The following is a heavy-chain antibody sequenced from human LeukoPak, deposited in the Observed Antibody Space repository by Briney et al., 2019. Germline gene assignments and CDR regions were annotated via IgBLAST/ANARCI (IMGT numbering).Heavy chain of an antibody. CDR2: IRYDGSNK. Sequence: GGSLRLSCAASGFTFNSYPMHWVRQAPGKGLEWVAYIRYDGSNKNYADSVKGRFTISRDNSKNTLYLQMNSLRAEDTAVYYCASTQRGDYFDYWGQGTLVTVSS. CDR1: GFTFNSYP. D-gene: IGHD2-15*01. J-gene: IGHJ4*02. V-gene: IGHV3-30*02. CDR3: ASTQRGDYFDY.